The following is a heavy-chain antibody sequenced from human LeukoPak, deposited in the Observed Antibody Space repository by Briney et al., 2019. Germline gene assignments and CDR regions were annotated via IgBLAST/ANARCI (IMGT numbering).Heavy chain of an antibody. J-gene: IGHJ4*02. CDR3: ARDGAKGLVGATYYFDY. CDR2: IYPGDSDT. D-gene: IGHD1-26*01. V-gene: IGHV5-51*01. Sequence: GESLKISCKGSGYSFTSYWIGWVRQMPGKGLEWMGIIYPGDSDTRYSPSFQGQVTISADKSISTAYLQWSSLKASDTAMYYCARDGAKGLVGATYYFDYWGQGTLVTVSS. CDR1: GYSFTSYW.